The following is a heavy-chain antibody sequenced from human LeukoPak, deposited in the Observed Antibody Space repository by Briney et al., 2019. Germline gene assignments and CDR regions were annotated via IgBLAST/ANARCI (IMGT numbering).Heavy chain of an antibody. CDR1: GFTSSSYW. D-gene: IGHD6-25*01. CDR2: INGDGSST. V-gene: IGHV3-74*01. Sequence: PGGSLRLLCAVSGFTSSSYWVHWVRQAPGKGLVWVSRINGDGSSTSYADSVKGRFTISRDNAKNTLYLQMTSLRVEDTAVYYCSAVVRSGRPFVLWGQGTLVTVSS. CDR3: SAVVRSGRPFVL. J-gene: IGHJ4*02.